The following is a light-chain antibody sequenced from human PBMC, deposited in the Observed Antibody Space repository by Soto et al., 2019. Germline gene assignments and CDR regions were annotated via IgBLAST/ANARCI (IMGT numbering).Light chain of an antibody. J-gene: IGLJ1*01. V-gene: IGLV2-14*01. Sequence: QSALTQPASVSGSPGQSITISCTGTSSDVGGYNYVSWYQQHPGKAPKLMIYDVSNRPSGVSNRFSGSKSGNTASLTISGLQSEDEADDYCSSYTSSSTLYVFGTGTKLTGL. CDR1: SSDVGGYNY. CDR3: SSYTSSSTLYV. CDR2: DVS.